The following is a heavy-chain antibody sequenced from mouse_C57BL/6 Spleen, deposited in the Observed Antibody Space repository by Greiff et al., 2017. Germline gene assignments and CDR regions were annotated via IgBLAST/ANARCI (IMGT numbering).Heavy chain of an antibody. J-gene: IGHJ4*01. V-gene: IGHV1-55*01. CDR2: IYPGSGST. D-gene: IGHD4-1*01. CDR1: GYTFTSYW. Sequence: VQLQQPGAELVKPGASVKMSCKASGYTFTSYWITWVKQRPGQGLEWIGDIYPGSGSTNYNEKFKSKATLTVDTSSSTAYMQLSSLTSEDSAVYYCARHYWGDYYAMDYWGQGTSVTVSS. CDR3: ARHYWGDYYAMDY.